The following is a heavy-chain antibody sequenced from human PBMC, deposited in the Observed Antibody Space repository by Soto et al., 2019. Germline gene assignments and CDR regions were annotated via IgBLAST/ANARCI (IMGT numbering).Heavy chain of an antibody. V-gene: IGHV6-1*01. J-gene: IGHJ6*02. Sequence: TLSLTCAISGDSVSSNSAAWNWIRQSPSRGLEWLGRTYYRSKWYNDYAVSVKSRITNSPDTSKNQFSLQLNSVTPEDTAVYYCARVVWDSSSWYRKGYYYYGMYVWGQGTTVTVSS. D-gene: IGHD6-13*01. CDR2: TYYRSKWYN. CDR3: ARVVWDSSSWYRKGYYYYGMYV. CDR1: GDSVSSNSAA.